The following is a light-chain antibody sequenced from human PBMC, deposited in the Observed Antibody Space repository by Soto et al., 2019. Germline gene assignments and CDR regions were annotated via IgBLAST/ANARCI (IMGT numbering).Light chain of an antibody. J-gene: IGKJ1*01. Sequence: EIVLTQSPATLSLSPGERATLSCRASQSVSSYLAWYHQKPGQAPRLLIYDANNRATGIPARFSGSGSGTDFTLTISSLGPEDFAVYYCQQRSNWPGTFGQGTKVDIK. CDR3: QQRSNWPGT. V-gene: IGKV3-11*01. CDR2: DAN. CDR1: QSVSSY.